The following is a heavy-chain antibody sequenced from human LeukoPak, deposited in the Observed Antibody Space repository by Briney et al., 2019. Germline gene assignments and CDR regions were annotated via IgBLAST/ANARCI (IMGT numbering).Heavy chain of an antibody. D-gene: IGHD4-23*01. J-gene: IGHJ4*02. CDR1: GFTFSSFS. CDR2: IKQDGSEK. Sequence: GSLRLSCAASGFTFSSFSMNWVRQAPGKGLEWVANIKQDGSEKYYVDSVKGRLTISRDNAKNSLYLQMNSLRAEDTAVYYCARDWENHMTKAVYWGQGTLVTVSS. V-gene: IGHV3-7*01. CDR3: ARDWENHMTKAVY.